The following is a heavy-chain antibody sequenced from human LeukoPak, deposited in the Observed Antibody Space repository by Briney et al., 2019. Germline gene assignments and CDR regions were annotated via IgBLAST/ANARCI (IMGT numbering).Heavy chain of an antibody. D-gene: IGHD5-18*01. CDR1: GGTFNNFA. V-gene: IGHV1-69*13. J-gene: IGHJ5*02. Sequence: SVKVSCKASGGTFNNFAINWVRQAPGQGLEWMGGIIPIFGSSNYAQKFQGRVTITADESTTTAYMELSSLRSEDTAVYYCARVTHTELSTWFDPWGQGTLVTVSS. CDR3: ARVTHTELSTWFDP. CDR2: IIPIFGSS.